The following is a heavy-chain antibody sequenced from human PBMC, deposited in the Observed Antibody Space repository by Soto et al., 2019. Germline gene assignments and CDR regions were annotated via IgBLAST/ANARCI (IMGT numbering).Heavy chain of an antibody. J-gene: IGHJ4*02. CDR1: GFTFNNYA. CDR3: AKVRIAPAKPFYFDY. Sequence: SXGSLKLSCLASGFTFNNYAFHWVRQTPGTGLEWVAVISNDGSDKYYADSVKGRFTISRDNSKNTLHLQMDSLRAEDTAVYFCAKVRIAPAKPFYFDYWGQGTLVTVSS. D-gene: IGHD6-13*01. CDR2: ISNDGSDK. V-gene: IGHV3-30*18.